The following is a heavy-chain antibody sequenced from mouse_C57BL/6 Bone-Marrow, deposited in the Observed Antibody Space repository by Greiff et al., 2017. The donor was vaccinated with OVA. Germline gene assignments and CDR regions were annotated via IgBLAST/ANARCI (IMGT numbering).Heavy chain of an antibody. CDR2: ISYDGSN. CDR1: GYSITSGYY. V-gene: IGHV3-6*01. D-gene: IGHD1-1*01. J-gene: IGHJ4*01. Sequence: EVKLQESGPGLVKPSQSLSLTCSVTGYSITSGYYWNWIRQFPGNKLEWMGYISYDGSNNYNPSLKNRISITRDTSKNQFFLKLNSVTTEDTATYYCARETTDYAMDDWGQGTSVTVSS. CDR3: ARETTDYAMDD.